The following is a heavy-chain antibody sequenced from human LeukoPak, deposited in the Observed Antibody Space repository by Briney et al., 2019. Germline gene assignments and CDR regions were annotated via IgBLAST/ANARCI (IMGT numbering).Heavy chain of an antibody. CDR2: MSGSGGST. Sequence: GGSLRLSCAVSGFTFSSYATTWVRQAPGKGLEWVSAMSGSGGSTYYADSVKGRFTISRDNSRNTLYLQMNSLRAEDTAVYYCAKALSIAARFNWFDPWGQGTLVTVSS. CDR1: GFTFSSYA. V-gene: IGHV3-23*01. D-gene: IGHD6-6*01. J-gene: IGHJ5*02. CDR3: AKALSIAARFNWFDP.